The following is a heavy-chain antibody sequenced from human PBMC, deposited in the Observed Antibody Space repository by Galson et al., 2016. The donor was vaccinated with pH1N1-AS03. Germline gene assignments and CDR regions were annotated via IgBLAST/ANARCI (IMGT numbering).Heavy chain of an antibody. V-gene: IGHV4-59*01. CDR2: VYDSGNT. CDR1: GGSISNYC. D-gene: IGHD4-17*01. J-gene: IGHJ4*02. Sequence: ETLSLTCTVSGGSISNYCWSWARQPPGKGLEWIGYVYDSGNTHYNPSLKSRVAMSVDPSKNQFSLKLMSVTTADTAVYYCTRSFYRDYGDPPGAYWGQGTLVTVSS. CDR3: TRSFYRDYGDPPGAY.